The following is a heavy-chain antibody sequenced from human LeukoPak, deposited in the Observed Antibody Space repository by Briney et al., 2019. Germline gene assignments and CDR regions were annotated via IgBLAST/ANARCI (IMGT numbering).Heavy chain of an antibody. V-gene: IGHV3-7*01. CDR3: ARVGEYNWNYYYYYYMDV. CDR2: IKKDGSEK. J-gene: IGHJ6*03. D-gene: IGHD1-20*01. CDR1: GFTFSSYW. Sequence: GGSLRLSCAASGFTFSSYWMSWVRQAPGKGLEWVANIKKDGSEKYYVDSVKGRFTISRDNAKNSLYLQMNSLRAEDTAVYYCARVGEYNWNYYYYYYMDVWGKGTTVTVSS.